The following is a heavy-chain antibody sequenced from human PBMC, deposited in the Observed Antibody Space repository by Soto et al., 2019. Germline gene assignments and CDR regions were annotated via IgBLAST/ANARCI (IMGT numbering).Heavy chain of an antibody. J-gene: IGHJ6*02. CDR2: IDPSDSYT. Sequence: XDSLKMSRHCSGHSFTTYWVTLVLQMPGKGLEWMGRIDPSDSYTDYNPSFQGHVTISADKSISTAYLQWSSLKASDTAMYYCARGCMRDFHHYGIDVWGQGTTVTVSS. CDR3: ARGCMRDFHHYGIDV. V-gene: IGHV5-10-1*01. CDR1: GHSFTTYW. D-gene: IGHD2-8*01.